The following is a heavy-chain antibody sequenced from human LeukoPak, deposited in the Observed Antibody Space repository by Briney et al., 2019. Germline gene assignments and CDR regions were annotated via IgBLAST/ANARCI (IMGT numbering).Heavy chain of an antibody. CDR3: ASAPLYYYGSGSYYRLFDY. V-gene: IGHV4-39*07. Sequence: PSETLSLTCTVSGGSISSSSYYWGWIRQPPGKGLEWIGSIYYSGSTYYNPSLKSRVTISVDTSKNQFSLKLSSVTAADTAVYYCASAPLYYYGSGSYYRLFDYWGQGTLVTVSS. J-gene: IGHJ4*02. CDR1: GGSISSSSYY. CDR2: IYYSGST. D-gene: IGHD3-10*01.